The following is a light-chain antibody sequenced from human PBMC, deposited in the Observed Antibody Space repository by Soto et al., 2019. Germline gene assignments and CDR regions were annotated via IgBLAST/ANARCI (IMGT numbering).Light chain of an antibody. CDR1: QSIFSY. J-gene: IGKJ2*02. V-gene: IGKV1-39*01. CDR3: LQTYSGPRT. CDR2: AAS. Sequence: DIQMTQSPSSLSASVGDRVTITCRSSQSIFSYLNWYQQKAGEAPQLLIYAASSLQSGVPARFSAGGSGTDFTLSISILQPEDSAIYYCLQTYSGPRTFGQGTKLEIK.